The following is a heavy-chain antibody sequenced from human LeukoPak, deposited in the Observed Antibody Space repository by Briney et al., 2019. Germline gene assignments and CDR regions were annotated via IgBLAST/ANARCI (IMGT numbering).Heavy chain of an antibody. Sequence: ASVKVSCRASGYSFTNYGLSWVRQTPGQGLQWMGWISAYNGDTYYAQRFHGRVTMTTDTSTRTAYMELRSLRSDDTAVYYCAKVFPLDCSSTSCYPPGYFQHWGQGTLVTVSS. CDR3: AKVFPLDCSSTSCYPPGYFQH. CDR2: ISAYNGDT. V-gene: IGHV1-18*01. J-gene: IGHJ1*01. D-gene: IGHD2-2*01. CDR1: GYSFTNYG.